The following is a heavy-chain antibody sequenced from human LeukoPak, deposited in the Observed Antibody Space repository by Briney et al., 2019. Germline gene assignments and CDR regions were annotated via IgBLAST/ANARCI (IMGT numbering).Heavy chain of an antibody. V-gene: IGHV3-7*01. CDR3: AREGVGMVRGVVDY. D-gene: IGHD3-10*01. CDR1: GFTFSSYW. J-gene: IGHJ4*02. CDR2: IKQDGSEK. Sequence: GGSLRLSCAASGFTFSSYWMSWVRQAPGKGLEWVANIKQDGSEKYYVDSVKGRFTISRDNAKNSLYLQMNSLRAEDTAVYYCAREGVGMVRGVVDYWGQGTLATASS.